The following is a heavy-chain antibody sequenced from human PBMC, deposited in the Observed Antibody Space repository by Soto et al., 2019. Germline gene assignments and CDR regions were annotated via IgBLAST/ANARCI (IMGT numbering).Heavy chain of an antibody. D-gene: IGHD4-17*01. J-gene: IGHJ3*02. CDR3: AKETHDYGDWGALRDAFDI. V-gene: IGHV3-30*18. CDR2: ISYDGSNK. Sequence: QVQLVESGGGVVQPGRSLRLSCAASGFTFSSYGMHWVRQAPGKGLEWVAVISYDGSNKYYADSVKGRFTISRDNSKNTLYLQINSLRAEDTAVYYCAKETHDYGDWGALRDAFDIWGQGTMVTVSS. CDR1: GFTFSSYG.